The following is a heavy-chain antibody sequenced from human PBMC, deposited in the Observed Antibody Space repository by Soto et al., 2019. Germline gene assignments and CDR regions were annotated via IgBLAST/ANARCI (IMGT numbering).Heavy chain of an antibody. CDR2: IWYDGSNK. CDR3: ARDPGYCSGGSCYSHFDY. V-gene: IGHV3-33*01. CDR1: GFTFSSYG. Sequence: PGGSLRLSCAASGFTFSSYGMHWVRQAQGKGLEWVAVIWYDGSNKYYADSVKGRFTISRDNSKNTLYLQMNSLRAEDTAAYYCARDPGYCSGGSCYSHFDYWGQGTLVTVSS. D-gene: IGHD2-15*01. J-gene: IGHJ4*02.